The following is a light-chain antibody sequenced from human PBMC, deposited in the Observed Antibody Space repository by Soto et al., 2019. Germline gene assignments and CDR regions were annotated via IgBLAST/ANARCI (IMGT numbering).Light chain of an antibody. V-gene: IGLV2-14*01. J-gene: IGLJ2*01. CDR2: EVS. Sequence: QSALTQPASVSGSPGQSITISCTGTSSDIGGYKYVSWYQQHPGIAPKLMIYEVSNRPSGVSNRFSGSKSDNTASLTISGLQAEDEADYYCCSYTRRSTRVFGGGTKLTVL. CDR3: CSYTRRSTRV. CDR1: SSDIGGYKY.